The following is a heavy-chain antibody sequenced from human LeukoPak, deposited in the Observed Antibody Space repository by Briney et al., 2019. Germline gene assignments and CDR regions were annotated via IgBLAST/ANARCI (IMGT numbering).Heavy chain of an antibody. V-gene: IGHV4-59*08. CDR2: IHYKGST. D-gene: IGHD6-19*01. CDR3: ARRDTGWNYCDY. Sequence: SETLFLTGTNPGDSINGHFRSWIRQPPPKRPYLIGDIHYKGSTNYNLSLKSRVTISVDTSKNHLSLNLTSVLAADTAIYYCARRDTGWNYCDYWGQGILVTVSS. CDR1: GDSINGHF. J-gene: IGHJ4*02.